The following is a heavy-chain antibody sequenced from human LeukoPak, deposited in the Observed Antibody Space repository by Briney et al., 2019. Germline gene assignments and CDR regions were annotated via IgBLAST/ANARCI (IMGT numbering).Heavy chain of an antibody. CDR2: IIPILGIA. D-gene: IGHD3-22*01. Sequence: ASVKVSCKASGGTFSSYAISWVRQAPGQGLEWMGRIIPILGIANYAQKFQGRVTITADKSTSTAYMELSSLRAEDTAVYYCANLGDPNYYDSSGYYPDYWGQGTLVTVSS. CDR3: ANLGDPNYYDSSGYYPDY. V-gene: IGHV1-69*04. CDR1: GGTFSSYA. J-gene: IGHJ4*02.